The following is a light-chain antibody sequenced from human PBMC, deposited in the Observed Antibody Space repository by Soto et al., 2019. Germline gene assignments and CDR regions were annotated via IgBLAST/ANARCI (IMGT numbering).Light chain of an antibody. CDR3: EELNSYPIT. Sequence: DIQITQYPSTLSASVGDRVTITCRASQGISSYLAWYQQKPGKAPKLLIYAASTLQSGVPSRFSGSGSGTEFTLTFSILQPEDCATDKSEELNSYPITFCHGTRLE. J-gene: IGKJ5*01. CDR1: QGISSY. V-gene: IGKV1-9*01. CDR2: AAS.